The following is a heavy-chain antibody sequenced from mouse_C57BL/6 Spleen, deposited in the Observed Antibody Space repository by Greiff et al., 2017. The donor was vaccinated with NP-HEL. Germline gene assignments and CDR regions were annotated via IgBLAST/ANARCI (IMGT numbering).Heavy chain of an antibody. D-gene: IGHD4-1*01. CDR1: GYTFTSYW. J-gene: IGHJ3*01. V-gene: IGHV1-5*01. CDR2: IYPGNSDT. Sequence: EVQLQQSGTVLARPGASVKMSCKTSGYTFTSYWMHWVKQRPGQGLEWIGAIYPGNSDTSYNQKFKGKAKLTAVTSASTAYMEISSLTNEDSAVYYCTRKETGTDWFAYWGQGTLVTVSA. CDR3: TRKETGTDWFAY.